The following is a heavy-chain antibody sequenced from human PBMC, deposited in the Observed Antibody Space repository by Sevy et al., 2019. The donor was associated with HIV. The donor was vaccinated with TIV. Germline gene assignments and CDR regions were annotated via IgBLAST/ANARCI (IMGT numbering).Heavy chain of an antibody. CDR3: ASGSLDSTGYAFDY. CDR1: GFTFSIYT. V-gene: IGHV3-21*01. D-gene: IGHD3-22*01. J-gene: IGHJ4*02. CDR2: ISSSSTYI. Sequence: GGSLRLSCAASGFTFSIYTMNWVRQAPGKGLEWVSSISSSSTYIYYADSVRGRFTISRDNAKNSLYLQMHSLRAEDTAEYYCASGSLDSTGYAFDYWGQGTLVTVSS.